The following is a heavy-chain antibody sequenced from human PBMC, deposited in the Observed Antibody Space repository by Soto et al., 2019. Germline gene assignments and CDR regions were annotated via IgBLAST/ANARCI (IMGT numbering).Heavy chain of an antibody. J-gene: IGHJ3*02. CDR1: GFTCRSYD. D-gene: IGHD2-8*02. V-gene: IGHV3-23*01. Sequence: GGSLRLSCAASGFTCRSYDMSWVRQAPGKGLEWVSTILVGGSTHYPDSVKGRFTISRDNSKNTVFLQMNSLTAGDTAVYYCAKAMATGGGAFDICGQGTMVTVSS. CDR3: AKAMATGGGAFDI. CDR2: ILVGGST.